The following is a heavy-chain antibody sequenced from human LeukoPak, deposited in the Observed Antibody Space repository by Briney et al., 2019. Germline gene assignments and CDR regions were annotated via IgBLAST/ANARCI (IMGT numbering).Heavy chain of an antibody. CDR2: ISYDGSNK. Sequence: GGSLRLSCAASGFTFSSYAMHWVRQAPGKGLEWVAVISYDGSNKYYADSVKGRFTISRDNSKNTLYLQMNSLRAEDTAVYYCTRDSTQFWSGYYGYWGQGTLVTVSS. CDR3: TRDSTQFWSGYYGY. CDR1: GFTFSSYA. J-gene: IGHJ4*02. V-gene: IGHV3-30*04. D-gene: IGHD3-3*01.